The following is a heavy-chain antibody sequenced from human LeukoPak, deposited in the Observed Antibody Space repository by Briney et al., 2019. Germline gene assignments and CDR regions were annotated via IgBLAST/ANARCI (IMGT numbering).Heavy chain of an antibody. V-gene: IGHV1-2*06. CDR3: AGEDNSSGYRPFDI. Sequence: ASVRVSCKVSGYTFTGYYIHWVRQAPGQGLEWMGRINPNNGGTNYAQKFQGRVTMTRDMSMSTAYMELSRLRSVDTAVYYCAGEDNSSGYRPFDIWGQGTMVTVPS. J-gene: IGHJ3*02. CDR2: INPNNGGT. D-gene: IGHD3-22*01. CDR1: GYTFTGYY.